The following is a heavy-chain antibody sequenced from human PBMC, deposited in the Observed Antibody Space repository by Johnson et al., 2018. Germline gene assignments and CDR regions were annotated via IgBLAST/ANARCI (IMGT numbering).Heavy chain of an antibody. J-gene: IGHJ6*03. CDR1: GFTFSSYA. V-gene: IGHV3-23*04. CDR3: AKHVLSSSLYSDYYHYYYRDV. D-gene: IGHD6-13*01. CDR2: ISGSGGST. Sequence: EVQLVESGGGLVQPGGSLRLACAASGFTFSSYAMSWVRQAPGKGLEWVSAISGSGGSTYYADSVKGRFIVSRDNSKTTLYLQMNSLRAEDTAVYYCAKHVLSSSLYSDYYHYYYRDVWGKGPTVTVSS.